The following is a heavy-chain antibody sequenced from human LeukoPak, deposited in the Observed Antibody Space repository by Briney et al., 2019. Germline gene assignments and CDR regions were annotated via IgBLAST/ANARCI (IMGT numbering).Heavy chain of an antibody. J-gene: IGHJ4*02. CDR2: INSDGSST. CDR1: GFTFSSYW. CDR3: ARDTYYYDSSGYYLFDY. D-gene: IGHD3-22*01. V-gene: IGHV3-74*01. Sequence: GGSLRLSCAASGFTFSSYWMHWVRQAPGKGLVWVSRINSDGSSTSYADSVKGRFTISRENAKNTLYLQMNSLRAEDTAVYYCARDTYYYDSSGYYLFDYWGQGTLVTVSS.